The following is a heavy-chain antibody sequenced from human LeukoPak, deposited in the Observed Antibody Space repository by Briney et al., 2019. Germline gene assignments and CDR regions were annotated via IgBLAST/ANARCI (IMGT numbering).Heavy chain of an antibody. CDR2: ISSSSSTI. CDR1: GFTFSSYG. J-gene: IGHJ4*02. V-gene: IGHV3-48*01. CDR3: ARDQGYGFGDYNLDY. Sequence: SGGSLRLSCAASGFTFSSYGMHWVRQAPGKGLEWVSYISSSSSTIHYADSVRGRFTISRDNAKNSLSLQMNSLRAEDTAVYYCARDQGYGFGDYNLDYWGQGTLVTVS. D-gene: IGHD3-10*01.